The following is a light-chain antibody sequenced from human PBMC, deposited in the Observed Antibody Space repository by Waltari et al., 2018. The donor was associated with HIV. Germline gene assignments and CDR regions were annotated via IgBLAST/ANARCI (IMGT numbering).Light chain of an antibody. Sequence: QPSLTQPASVSGSPGQSITISCPASSSAVGGYTFFPWYQQHPGKAPRVFIYDLTTRPSGVSDRCSGSRSGDTASLTISGLQPEDEADYYCESYTSTSVWVFGGGTRLTVL. V-gene: IGLV2-14*03. CDR3: ESYTSTSVWV. CDR1: SSAVGGYTF. CDR2: DLT. J-gene: IGLJ3*02.